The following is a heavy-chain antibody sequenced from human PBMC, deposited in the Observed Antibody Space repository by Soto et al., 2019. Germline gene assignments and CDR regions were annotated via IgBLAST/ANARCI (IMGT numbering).Heavy chain of an antibody. Sequence: QVQLVQSGAEVMKPGSSVKVSCKASGGNFRSYEFSWVRQAPGQGLEWMGGVIPYFGTSNYAQTFQGRVTITADESTSTVYMDLSRLRFDDTAVYYCARAATMRVFGEGVRYKYGMEVWGQGTAVSVS. V-gene: IGHV1-69*01. CDR3: ARAATMRVFGEGVRYKYGMEV. CDR2: VIPYFGTS. D-gene: IGHD3-10*02. CDR1: GGNFRSYE. J-gene: IGHJ6*02.